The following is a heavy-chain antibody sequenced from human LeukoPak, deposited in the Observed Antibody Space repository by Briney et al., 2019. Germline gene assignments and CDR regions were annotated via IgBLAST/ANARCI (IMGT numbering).Heavy chain of an antibody. Sequence: GRSLRLSCAASGFTFDDYAMHWVRQAPGKGLEWVSGINWNSVRIVYADSVKGRFTTSRDNTKNSLYLQMNSLRAEDTALYYCAKDMGDFWTGYPMDVWGKGTTVTVSS. D-gene: IGHD3/OR15-3a*01. V-gene: IGHV3-9*01. CDR1: GFTFDDYA. J-gene: IGHJ6*03. CDR3: AKDMGDFWTGYPMDV. CDR2: INWNSVRI.